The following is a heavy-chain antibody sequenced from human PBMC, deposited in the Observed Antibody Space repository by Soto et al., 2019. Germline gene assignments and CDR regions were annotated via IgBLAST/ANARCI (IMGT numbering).Heavy chain of an antibody. CDR3: ARGRGSGWNYYGMDV. J-gene: IGHJ6*02. D-gene: IGHD6-19*01. Sequence: SQTLSLTCAISGDSVSSNIAAWNWIRQSPSRGLEWLGRTYYRSKWYNDYAGSVKSRISINPDTSKNQVSLHLNSVSAEDTAVYFCARGRGSGWNYYGMDVWGQGTTVTVSS. V-gene: IGHV6-1*01. CDR1: GDSVSSNIAA. CDR2: TYYRSKWYN.